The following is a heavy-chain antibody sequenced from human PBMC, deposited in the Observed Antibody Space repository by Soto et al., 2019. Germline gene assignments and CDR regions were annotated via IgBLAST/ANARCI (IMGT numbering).Heavy chain of an antibody. Sequence: QVQLVQSGAEVKKPGSSVKVSCKASGGTFSSYAISWVRQAPGQGLEWMGGIIPIFGTANYAQKFQGRVXIXAXVSTSTAYMELSSLRSEDTAVYYCATNCISTSCYLYWGQGTLVTVSS. V-gene: IGHV1-69*12. CDR1: GGTFSSYA. CDR2: IIPIFGTA. CDR3: ATNCISTSCYLY. D-gene: IGHD2-2*01. J-gene: IGHJ4*02.